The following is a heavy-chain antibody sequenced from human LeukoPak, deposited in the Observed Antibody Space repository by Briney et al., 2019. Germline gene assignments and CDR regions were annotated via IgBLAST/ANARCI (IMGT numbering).Heavy chain of an antibody. CDR3: ARDRYSGSYLQTGPCTH. Sequence: PGGSLRLSCAASGFTFSSYGMHWVRQAPGKGLEWVAFIRYDGSNKYYADSVKGRFTISRDNAKNTLYLQMNSLRAEDTAVYYCARDRYSGSYLQTGPCTHWGQGTLVTVSS. J-gene: IGHJ4*02. V-gene: IGHV3-30*02. D-gene: IGHD1-26*01. CDR2: IRYDGSNK. CDR1: GFTFSSYG.